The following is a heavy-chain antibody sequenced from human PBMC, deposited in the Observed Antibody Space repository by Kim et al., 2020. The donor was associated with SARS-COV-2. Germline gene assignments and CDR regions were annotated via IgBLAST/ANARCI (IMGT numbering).Heavy chain of an antibody. J-gene: IGHJ4*02. Sequence: THQPDSVKGRFAISRDNSKNMLYLQMDRLRAEDTAVYYCVRDLTYSYSYWGQGTLVTVSS. D-gene: IGHD5-18*01. V-gene: IGHV3-23*01. CDR2: T. CDR3: VRDLTYSYSY.